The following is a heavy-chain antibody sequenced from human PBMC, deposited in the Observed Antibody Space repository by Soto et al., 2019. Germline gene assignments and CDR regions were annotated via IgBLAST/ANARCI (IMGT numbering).Heavy chain of an antibody. D-gene: IGHD3-22*01. J-gene: IGHJ4*02. CDR3: ARSHYYDSSGYYYFDY. V-gene: IGHV1-69*13. CDR1: GGTFSSYA. Sequence: SVKVSCKASGGTFSSYAISWVRQAPGQGLEWMGGIIPIFGTTRHAQKFQGRVTSSADESTSTVHMELSRLTSEDTALYFCARSHYYDSSGYYYFDYWGQGTPVTVSS. CDR2: IIPIFGTT.